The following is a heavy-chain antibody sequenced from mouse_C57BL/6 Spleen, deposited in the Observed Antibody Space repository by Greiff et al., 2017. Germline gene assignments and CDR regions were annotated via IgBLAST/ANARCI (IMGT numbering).Heavy chain of an antibody. CDR3: ARAPSYYGSSLFDY. CDR1: GFTFSDYG. J-gene: IGHJ2*01. D-gene: IGHD1-1*01. Sequence: EVQLVESGGGLVKPGGSLKLSCAASGFTFSDYGMHWVRQAPEKGLEWVAYISSGSSTIYYADTVKGRFTISRDNAKNTLFLQMTSLRSEDTAMYYCARAPSYYGSSLFDYWGQGTTLTVSS. CDR2: ISSGSSTI. V-gene: IGHV5-17*01.